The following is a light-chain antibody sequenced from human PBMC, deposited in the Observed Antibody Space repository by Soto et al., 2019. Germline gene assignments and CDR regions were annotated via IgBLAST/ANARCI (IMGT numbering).Light chain of an antibody. CDR1: QSFSRC. Sequence: DIQMTQSPSTLSASVGDRVTITCRSSQSFSRCLAWYQQKPGKAPKLLIYDASTLETGVPSRFSGSGSGTEFTLTISRLQPDDFAAYYCQQYSDYSRSFGQGTKLEIK. CDR3: QQYSDYSRS. J-gene: IGKJ2*01. V-gene: IGKV1-5*01. CDR2: DAS.